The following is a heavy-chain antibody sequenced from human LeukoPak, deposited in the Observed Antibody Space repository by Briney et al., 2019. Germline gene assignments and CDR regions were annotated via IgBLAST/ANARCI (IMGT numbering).Heavy chain of an antibody. V-gene: IGHV4-34*01. CDR3: ARRRFGYSSSTRYFDY. J-gene: IGHJ4*02. Sequence: PSETLSLTCAVYGGSFSGYYWSWIRQPPGKGLEWIGEINHSGSTNYNPSLKSRVTISVDTSKNQFSLKLSSVTAADTAVYYCARRRFGYSSSTRYFDYWGQGTLVTVSS. CDR2: INHSGST. D-gene: IGHD6-6*01. CDR1: GGSFSGYY.